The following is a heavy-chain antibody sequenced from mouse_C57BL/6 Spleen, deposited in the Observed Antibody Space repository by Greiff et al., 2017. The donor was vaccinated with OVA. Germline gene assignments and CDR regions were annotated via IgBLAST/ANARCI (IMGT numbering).Heavy chain of an antibody. CDR3: ARGNSGIDY. CDR1: GYTFTSYW. J-gene: IGHJ2*01. V-gene: IGHV1-72*01. D-gene: IGHD3-2*02. CDR2: IDPNGGGT. Sequence: VQLQQPGAELVKPGASVKLSCKASGYTFTSYWMHWVKQRPGRGLEWIGRIDPNGGGTTYNEKFTSKATLTVDKPTSTAHMQLSRLTSEDSAVYCCARGNSGIDYWGQGTTLTVSS.